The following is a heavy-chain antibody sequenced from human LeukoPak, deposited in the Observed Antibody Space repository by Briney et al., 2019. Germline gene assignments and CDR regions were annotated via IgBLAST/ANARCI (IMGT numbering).Heavy chain of an antibody. Sequence: SVTVSCKASGGTFSSYAISWVRQAPGHGLEWMGGIIPIFGTANYAQKFQGRVTITADESTSTAYMELSSLRSEDTAVYYCARGTSGWYDSPDYWGQGTLVTVSS. CDR1: GGTFSSYA. CDR3: ARGTSGWYDSPDY. D-gene: IGHD6-19*01. J-gene: IGHJ4*02. V-gene: IGHV1-69*13. CDR2: IIPIFGTA.